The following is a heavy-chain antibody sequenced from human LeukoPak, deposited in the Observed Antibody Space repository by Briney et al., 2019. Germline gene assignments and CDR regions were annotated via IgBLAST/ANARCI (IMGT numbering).Heavy chain of an antibody. V-gene: IGHV3-7*03. CDR2: IKQDGSDK. J-gene: IGHJ4*02. CDR3: ARGGGHLDC. Sequence: PPGGSLRLSCAASGFSFSSYWMSWVRQAPGKGLEWVANIKQDGSDKYYLTSVRGRFTISRDNAKNSLFLQMNSLRVEDTAVYYCARGGGHLDCWGQGTLVTVSS. CDR1: GFSFSSYW. D-gene: IGHD4-23*01.